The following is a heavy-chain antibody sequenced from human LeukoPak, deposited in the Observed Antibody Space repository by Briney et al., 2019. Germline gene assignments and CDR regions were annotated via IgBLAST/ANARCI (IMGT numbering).Heavy chain of an antibody. J-gene: IGHJ4*02. V-gene: IGHV3-30*03. D-gene: IGHD2-8*01. CDR3: ARDPIKGVPDYLDY. CDR2: ISYDGSNK. Sequence: GGSLRLSCAASGFTFSSYGMHWVRQAPGKGLEWVAVISYDGSNKYYADSVKGRFTISRDNSKNTLYLQMNSLRAEDTAVYYCARDPIKGVPDYLDYWGQGTPVTVSS. CDR1: GFTFSSYG.